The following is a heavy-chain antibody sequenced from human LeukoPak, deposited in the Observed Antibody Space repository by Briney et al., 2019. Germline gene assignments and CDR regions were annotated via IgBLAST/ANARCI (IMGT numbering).Heavy chain of an antibody. Sequence: SETLSLTCAVYSGSFSGYYWSWIRQPPGKGLEWIGEINHSGSTNYNPSLKSRVTISVDTSKNQFSLKLSSVTAADTAVYYCARVGPYDFWSGYYTEYYYYYYMDVWGKGTTVTVSS. V-gene: IGHV4-34*01. CDR2: INHSGST. D-gene: IGHD3-3*01. CDR1: SGSFSGYY. J-gene: IGHJ6*03. CDR3: ARVGPYDFWSGYYTEYYYYYYMDV.